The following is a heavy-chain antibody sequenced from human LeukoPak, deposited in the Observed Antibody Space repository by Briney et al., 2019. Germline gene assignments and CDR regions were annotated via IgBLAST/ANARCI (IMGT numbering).Heavy chain of an antibody. V-gene: IGHV3-74*01. CDR1: GFTFSSYW. D-gene: IGHD3-10*01. J-gene: IGHJ4*02. Sequence: GGSLRLSCAASGFTFSSYWMHWVRQAPGKGLVWVSRINGDGSSTSHADSVKGRFTISRDNAKNTVHLQMNSLRAEDTAVYYCARGNMVRGTDWGQGTLVIVSS. CDR2: INGDGSST. CDR3: ARGNMVRGTD.